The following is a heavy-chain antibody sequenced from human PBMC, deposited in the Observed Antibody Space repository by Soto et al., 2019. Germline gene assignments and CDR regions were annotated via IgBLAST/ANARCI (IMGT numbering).Heavy chain of an antibody. J-gene: IGHJ4*02. V-gene: IGHV3-30*18. CDR3: AKGGGSARDFDY. Sequence: PGGSLRLSCTVSGFTFGNYGMHWVRQAPGKGLEWVASTSYDGNNKYYADSLKGRFTISRDNSKKMVYLQMTSLGPEDTAVYYCAKGGGSARDFDYWGQGALVTVS. D-gene: IGHD1-26*01. CDR2: TSYDGNNK. CDR1: GFTFGNYG.